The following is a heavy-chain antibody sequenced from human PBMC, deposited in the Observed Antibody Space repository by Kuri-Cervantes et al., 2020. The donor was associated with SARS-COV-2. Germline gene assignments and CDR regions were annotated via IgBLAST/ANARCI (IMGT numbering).Heavy chain of an antibody. D-gene: IGHD2-15*01. CDR2: ISSISSYI. Sequence: GASLKISCAASGFTFSSYSMNWVRQAPGKGLEWVSSISSISSYIYYADSVKGRFTISRDNAKNSLYLQMNSLRAEDTAVYYCARDRGEDIVVVVAAPAYDYWGQGTLVTVSS. CDR3: ARDRGEDIVVVVAAPAYDY. J-gene: IGHJ4*02. V-gene: IGHV3-21*01. CDR1: GFTFSSYS.